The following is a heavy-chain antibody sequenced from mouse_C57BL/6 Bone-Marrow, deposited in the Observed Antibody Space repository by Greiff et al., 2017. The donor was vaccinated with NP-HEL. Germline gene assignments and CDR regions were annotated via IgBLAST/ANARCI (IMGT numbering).Heavy chain of an antibody. CDR2: IYPGSGNT. CDR3: ARRIHYYGSSYWYFDV. D-gene: IGHD1-1*01. J-gene: IGHJ1*03. Sequence: VKLQQSGAELVRPGASVKLSCKASGYTFTDYYINWVKQRPGQGLEWIARIYPGSGNTYYNEKFKGKATLTAEKSSSTAYMQLSSLTSEDSAVYFCARRIHYYGSSYWYFDVWGTGTTVTVSS. CDR1: GYTFTDYY. V-gene: IGHV1-76*01.